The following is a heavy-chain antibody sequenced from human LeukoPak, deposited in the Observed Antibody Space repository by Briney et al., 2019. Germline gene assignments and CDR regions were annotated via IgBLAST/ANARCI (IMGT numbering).Heavy chain of an antibody. CDR2: IRYDGSNN. CDR3: AKGGYDYVWGKFDD. CDR1: GSTFSSYG. J-gene: IGHJ4*02. Sequence: GASLSLSCAASGSTFSSYGMHWLRQAPGKGLEWAAFIRYDGSNNYYADSLKGGFTISRDNSKNTLHLQMNSLRAEDTAVYYCAKGGYDYVWGKFDDWGQGTLVTVSS. V-gene: IGHV3-30*02. D-gene: IGHD3-16*01.